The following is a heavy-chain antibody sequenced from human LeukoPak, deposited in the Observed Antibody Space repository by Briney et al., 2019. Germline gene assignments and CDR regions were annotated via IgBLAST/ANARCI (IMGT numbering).Heavy chain of an antibody. Sequence: PGGSLRLSCAASGFTVSSNYMSWVRQAPGKGLEWVSVIYSGGSTYYAGSVKGRFTISRDNSKNTMYLQMNSLRAEDTAVYYCARQYSRIWPIGDYWGQGTLVTVSS. J-gene: IGHJ4*02. D-gene: IGHD6-13*01. CDR1: GFTVSSNY. CDR3: ARQYSRIWPIGDY. V-gene: IGHV3-66*04. CDR2: IYSGGST.